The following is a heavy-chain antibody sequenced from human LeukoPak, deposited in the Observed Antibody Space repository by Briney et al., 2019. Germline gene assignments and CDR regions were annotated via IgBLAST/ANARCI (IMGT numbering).Heavy chain of an antibody. D-gene: IGHD3-10*01. V-gene: IGHV4-31*03. Sequence: SETLSLTCTVSSGSLSSGGYYWRWLRQHPGTGLEWIGYIYYSGSTYYNPSLKSRVTISVDTSKNQFSLKLSSVTAADTAVYYCAREKEGTPIDYWGQGTLVTVSS. CDR1: SGSLSSGGYY. J-gene: IGHJ4*02. CDR2: IYYSGST. CDR3: AREKEGTPIDY.